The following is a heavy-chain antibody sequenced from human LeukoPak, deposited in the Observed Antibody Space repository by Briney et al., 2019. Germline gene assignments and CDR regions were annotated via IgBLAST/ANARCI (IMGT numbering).Heavy chain of an antibody. J-gene: IGHJ3*02. D-gene: IGHD3-22*01. V-gene: IGHV1-2*02. CDR2: INPDSGGT. CDR1: GYSFTGYY. CDR3: ARALSSITMIVVVITLENDAFDI. Sequence: ASVKVSCKASGYSFTGYYMHWVRQAPGQGLECMGWINPDSGGTNYAQKFQDRVTMTRDTSISTAYMELSRLTSDDTAVYYCARALSSITMIVVVITLENDAFDIWGQGTMVTVSS.